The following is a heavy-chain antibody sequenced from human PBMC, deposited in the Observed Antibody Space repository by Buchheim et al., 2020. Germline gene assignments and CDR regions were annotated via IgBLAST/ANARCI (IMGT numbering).Heavy chain of an antibody. CDR2: ISYDGSNK. D-gene: IGHD3-22*01. CDR3: AKGYYDSSHYYYNWFGMDV. CDR1: GFTFSSYG. J-gene: IGHJ6*02. V-gene: IGHV3-30*18. Sequence: QVQLVESGGGVVQPGRSLRLSCAASGFTFSSYGMHWVRQAPGKGLEWVAVISYDGSNKYYADSVKGRFTISRDNSKNTLYLQMNSLRADGTAVYYCAKGYYDSSHYYYNWFGMDVWGQGTT.